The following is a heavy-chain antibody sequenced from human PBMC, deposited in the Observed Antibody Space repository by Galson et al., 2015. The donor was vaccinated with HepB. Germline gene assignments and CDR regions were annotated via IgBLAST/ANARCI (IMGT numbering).Heavy chain of an antibody. J-gene: IGHJ1*01. CDR2: IYWNDDK. CDR1: GFSLSTSGVG. D-gene: IGHD1-1*01. Sequence: PALVKPTQTLTLTCTFSGFSLSTSGVGVGWIRQPPGKALEWLALIYWNDDKRYSPSLKSRLTITKDTSKNQVVLTMTNMDPVDTATYYCVHRQGDWYEQFFQHWGQGTLVTVSS. CDR3: VHRQGDWYEQFFQH. V-gene: IGHV2-5*01.